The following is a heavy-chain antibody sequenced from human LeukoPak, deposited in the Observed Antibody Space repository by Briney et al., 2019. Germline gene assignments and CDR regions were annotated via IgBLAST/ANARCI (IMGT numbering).Heavy chain of an antibody. CDR2: IYYSGST. CDR3: AKPVAPHWYFDL. D-gene: IGHD1-14*01. V-gene: IGHV4-59*01. CDR1: GGSISSYH. J-gene: IGHJ2*01. Sequence: SETLSLTCTVSGGSISSYHWSWIRQPPGKGLEWIGYIYYSGSTNYNPSLKSRVTISVDTSKNQFSLKLSSVTAADTAVYYCAKPVAPHWYFDLWGRGTLVTVSP.